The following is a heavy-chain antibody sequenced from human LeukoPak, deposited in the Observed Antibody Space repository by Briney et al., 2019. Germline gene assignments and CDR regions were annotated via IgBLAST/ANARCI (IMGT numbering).Heavy chain of an antibody. V-gene: IGHV1-18*04. D-gene: IGHD6-19*01. CDR3: ARDQGFSSGWANNYYYYYYMDV. CDR1: VYTFNGYY. CDR2: ISAYNGNT. J-gene: IGHJ6*03. Sequence: ASVKVSCKSSVYTFNGYYMHWVRQARGQGREWMGWISAYNGNTNYAQKLQGRVTMTTDTSTSTAYMELRSLTSDDTAVYYCARDQGFSSGWANNYYYYYYMDVWGKGTTVTVSS.